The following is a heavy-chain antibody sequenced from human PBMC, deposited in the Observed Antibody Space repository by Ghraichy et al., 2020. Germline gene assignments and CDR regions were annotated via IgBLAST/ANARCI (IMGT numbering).Heavy chain of an antibody. CDR3: ARGARLNYYDSSGFDY. CDR2: ISSDEKSK. CDR1: GFNFRDHA. Sequence: GESLNISCAGSGFNFRDHAVDWVRQAPGKGLEWVATISSDEKSKFYADSVKGRFTISRDNSKTMASLQMNSLRAEDTAVFYCARGARLNYYDSSGFDYWGQGTLVTVSS. J-gene: IGHJ4*02. V-gene: IGHV3-30*04. D-gene: IGHD3-22*01.